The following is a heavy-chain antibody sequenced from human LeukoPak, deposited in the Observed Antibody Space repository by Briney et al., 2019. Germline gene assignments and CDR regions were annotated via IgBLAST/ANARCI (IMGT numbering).Heavy chain of an antibody. J-gene: IGHJ4*02. V-gene: IGHV1-8*01. Sequence: GASVTVTFKSTLYTFTSYDINWVGQAAGQGREWMGCIHTNSGNTGYAHKFQGRATITRNTSLSTAYMELSSLRSGETAVYYCVRQAGDKCYYGGQGTPVTVSS. CDR3: VRQAGDKCYY. CDR1: LYTFTSYD. D-gene: IGHD3-10*01. CDR2: IHTNSGNT.